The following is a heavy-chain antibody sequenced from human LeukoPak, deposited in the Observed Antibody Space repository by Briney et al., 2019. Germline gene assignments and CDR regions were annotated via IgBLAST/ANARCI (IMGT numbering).Heavy chain of an antibody. D-gene: IGHD5-12*01. V-gene: IGHV3-30-3*01. CDR1: GFTFNSYA. Sequence: GGSLRLSCAASGFTFNSYAMHWVRQAPGKGLEWVAVISYDGSNKYYADSVKGRFTISRDNSKNTLYLQMNSLRAEDTAVYYCARVSGYSGYDWGKIDYWGQGTLVTVSS. CDR2: ISYDGSNK. J-gene: IGHJ4*02. CDR3: ARVSGYSGYDWGKIDY.